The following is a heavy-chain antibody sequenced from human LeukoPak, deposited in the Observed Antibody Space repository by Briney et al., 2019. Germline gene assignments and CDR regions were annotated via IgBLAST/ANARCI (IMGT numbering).Heavy chain of an antibody. CDR1: GYTFTHYY. CDR2: INPNSGGT. V-gene: IGHV1-2*02. D-gene: IGHD4-4*01. J-gene: IGHJ4*02. CDR3: ARDSSTVTTPYFDY. Sequence: VASVKVSCKASGYTFTHYYIHWVRQAPGQGLEWMGWINPNSGGTNYAQKFQGRVTMTRDTSISTVYMELNSLRFDDTAVYYCARDSSTVTTPYFDYWAQGTLVTVSS.